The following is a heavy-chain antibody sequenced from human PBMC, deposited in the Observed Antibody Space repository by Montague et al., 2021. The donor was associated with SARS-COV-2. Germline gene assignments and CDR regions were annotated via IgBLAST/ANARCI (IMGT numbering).Heavy chain of an antibody. CDR3: ARLTTVASKGGYFFDY. CDR2: IYYTGIT. J-gene: IGHJ4*02. CDR1: GGSTTSYH. Sequence: SETLSLTCSISGGSTTSYHWSWIRQLPGKGLEYIGHIYYTGITTYSPSLGSRVTISLDASKNQFSLMLSSVTAADTAVYYCARLTTVASKGGYFFDYWGQGALATVSS. V-gene: IGHV4-59*01. D-gene: IGHD4-23*01.